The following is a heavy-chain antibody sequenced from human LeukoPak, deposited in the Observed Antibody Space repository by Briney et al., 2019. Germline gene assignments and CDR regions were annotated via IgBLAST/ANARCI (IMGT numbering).Heavy chain of an antibody. CDR3: AREISTRMPFDI. D-gene: IGHD2/OR15-2a*01. CDR2: IYSGGTP. CDR1: GFTFSSYA. V-gene: IGHV3-53*01. Sequence: GGSLRLSCAASGFTFSSYAMSWVRQAPGKGLEWVSVIYSGGTPYYADSVKGRFTVSRDNSKNTLYLQMNSLRAEDTAVYYCAREISTRMPFDIWGLGTMVTVS. J-gene: IGHJ3*02.